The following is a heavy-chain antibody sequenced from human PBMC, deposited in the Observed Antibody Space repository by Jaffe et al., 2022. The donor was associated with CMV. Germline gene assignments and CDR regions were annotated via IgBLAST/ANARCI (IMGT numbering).Heavy chain of an antibody. Sequence: QVQLVQSGAEVKKPGASVKVSCKASGYTFTSYYMHWVRQAPGQGLEWMGIINPSGGSTSYAQKFQGRVTMTRDTSTSTVYMELSSLRSEDTAVYYCAREGRTTVTTNYYYYYYMDVWGKGTTVTVSS. CDR3: AREGRTTVTTNYYYYYYMDV. CDR1: GYTFTSYY. J-gene: IGHJ6*03. CDR2: INPSGGST. V-gene: IGHV1-46*01. D-gene: IGHD4-17*01.